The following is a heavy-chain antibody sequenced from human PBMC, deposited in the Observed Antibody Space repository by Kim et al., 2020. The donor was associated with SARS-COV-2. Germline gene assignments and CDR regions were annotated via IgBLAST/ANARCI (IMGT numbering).Heavy chain of an antibody. CDR3: AKDLRLLWFGAGYFDY. CDR2: ISGSGGST. Sequence: GGSLRLSCAASGFTFSSYAMSWVRQAPGKGLEWVSAISGSGGSTYYADSVKGRFTISRDNSKNTLYLQMNSLRAEDTAVYYCAKDLRLLWFGAGYFDYWGQGTLVTVSS. CDR1: GFTFSSYA. V-gene: IGHV3-23*01. D-gene: IGHD3-10*01. J-gene: IGHJ4*02.